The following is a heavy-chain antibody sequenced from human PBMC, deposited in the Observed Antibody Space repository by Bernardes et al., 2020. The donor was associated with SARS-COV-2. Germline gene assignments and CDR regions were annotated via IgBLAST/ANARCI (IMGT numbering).Heavy chain of an antibody. D-gene: IGHD6-13*01. V-gene: IGHV4-59*11. CDR3: ARYSTSWYYYFDH. Sequence: SETLSLTCTVSGGSISGHYRSWIRQPPGKGLEWIGYTHYSGTTKYNPSLKSRVTISVDTSKNQFSLKLSSVTAADTAVYYCARYSTSWYYYFDHWGQGTLVTVSS. CDR2: THYSGTT. J-gene: IGHJ4*02. CDR1: GGSISGHY.